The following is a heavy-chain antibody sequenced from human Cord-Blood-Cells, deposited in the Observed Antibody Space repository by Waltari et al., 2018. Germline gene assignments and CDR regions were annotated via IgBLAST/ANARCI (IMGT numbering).Heavy chain of an antibody. V-gene: IGHV4-34*01. CDR3: ARVIYGSGSYSDWFDP. CDR2: LNHSGST. Sequence: QVQLQQWGAGLLKPSETLSLTCAVYGGSFSGYYWSWIRQPPGKGLEWIGELNHSGSTNFNPSLRSRVTISVDTSKNQFSLKLSSVTATDTAVYYCARVIYGSGSYSDWFDPWGQGTLVTVSS. CDR1: GGSFSGYY. D-gene: IGHD3-10*01. J-gene: IGHJ5*02.